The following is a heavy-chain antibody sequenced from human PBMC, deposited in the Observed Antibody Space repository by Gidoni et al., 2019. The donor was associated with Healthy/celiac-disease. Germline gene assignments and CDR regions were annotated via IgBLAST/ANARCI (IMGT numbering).Heavy chain of an antibody. D-gene: IGHD3-10*01. J-gene: IGHJ6*03. CDR3: ARDRNTMVRGGRSYYYYMDV. CDR2: INAGNGNT. V-gene: IGHV1-3*01. Sequence: QVQLVQSGAEVKKPGASVKVSCKASGYTFTSYAMHWVRQAPGQRLEWMGWINAGNGNTKYSQKFQGRVTITRDTSASTAYMELSSLRSEDTAVYYCARDRNTMVRGGRSYYYYMDVWGKGTTVTVSS. CDR1: GYTFTSYA.